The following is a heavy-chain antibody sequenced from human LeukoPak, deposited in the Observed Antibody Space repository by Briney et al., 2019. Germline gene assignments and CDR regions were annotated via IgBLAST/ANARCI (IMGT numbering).Heavy chain of an antibody. Sequence: SETLSPSRAVYWGSFSGYYLSWVRPPPGEGLGWIGEINHSGSTNYNPSLKSRVTISVDTSKNQFSLKLSSVTAADTAVYYCARGIRGWSNTPWGQGTLVTVSS. D-gene: IGHD6-19*01. CDR1: WGSFSGYY. V-gene: IGHV4-34*01. J-gene: IGHJ5*02. CDR2: INHSGST. CDR3: ARGIRGWSNTP.